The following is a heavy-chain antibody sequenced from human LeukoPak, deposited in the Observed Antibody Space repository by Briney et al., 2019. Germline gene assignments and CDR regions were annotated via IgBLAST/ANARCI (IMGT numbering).Heavy chain of an antibody. V-gene: IGHV4-34*01. J-gene: IGHJ3*02. D-gene: IGHD5-12*01. CDR2: INHSGGT. CDR3: ARRATRRDDAFDI. CDR1: GGSFSGYS. Sequence: SETLSLTCAVYGGSFSGYSWNWIRQPPVKGLEWIGEINHSGGTNYNPSLKSRVTISVDTSKKQFSLKLSSVTAADTAVYYCARRATRRDDAFDIWGQGTMVTVSS.